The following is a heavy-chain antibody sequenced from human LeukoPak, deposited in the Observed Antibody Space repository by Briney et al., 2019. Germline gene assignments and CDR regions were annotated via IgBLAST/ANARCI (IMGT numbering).Heavy chain of an antibody. J-gene: IGHJ4*02. D-gene: IGHD1-26*01. CDR1: GESFSGYY. V-gene: IGHV4-34*01. CDR3: ARVVRGSRDLGY. Sequence: SETLSLTCAVYGESFSGYYWSWIRQPPGKGLEWIGEINHSGSTNYNPSLKSRVTISVDTSKNQLSLKLSSVTAADTAVYYCARVVRGSRDLGYWGQGTLVTVSS. CDR2: INHSGST.